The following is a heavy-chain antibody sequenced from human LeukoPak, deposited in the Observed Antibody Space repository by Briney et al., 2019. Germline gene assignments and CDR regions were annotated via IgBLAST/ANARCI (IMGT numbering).Heavy chain of an antibody. Sequence: GGSLRLSCAASGFTFSSYAMSWVRQAPGKGLEWVSAISGSGGSTYYTDSVKGRFTISRDNSKNTLYLQMNSLRAEDTAVYYCAKASIMDYDIPFFDYWGQGTLVTVSS. D-gene: IGHD3-9*01. CDR3: AKASIMDYDIPFFDY. CDR2: ISGSGGST. V-gene: IGHV3-23*01. CDR1: GFTFSSYA. J-gene: IGHJ4*02.